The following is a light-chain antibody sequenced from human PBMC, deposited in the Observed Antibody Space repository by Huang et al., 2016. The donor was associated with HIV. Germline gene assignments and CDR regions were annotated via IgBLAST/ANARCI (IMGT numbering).Light chain of an antibody. CDR1: QSVGDY. Sequence: IVLTQSPPTLSIYPGERVTLSCRASQSVGDYVAWYQQKPGQAPRLLIYDASQRASGFSARFSGSGSGTEFILTISSLEPEDYAVYYCQQRSKWLSFGGGTKVEIK. J-gene: IGKJ4*01. CDR3: QQRSKWLS. CDR2: DAS. V-gene: IGKV3-11*01.